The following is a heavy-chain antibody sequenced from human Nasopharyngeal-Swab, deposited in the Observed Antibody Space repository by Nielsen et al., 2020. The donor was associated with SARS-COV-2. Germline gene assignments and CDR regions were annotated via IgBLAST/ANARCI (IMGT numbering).Heavy chain of an antibody. CDR3: ASDLSGRGDY. J-gene: IGHJ4*02. CDR2: TNEDETTT. Sequence: SCASSVFTSSRYWMHCARQARGKALVWVSRTNEDETTTDYADSVKGRFAIPRDNAKNTLYLQMNSLRAEDTAIYYCASDLSGRGDYWGQGTLVTVAS. D-gene: IGHD6-19*01. CDR1: VFTSSRYW. V-gene: IGHV3-74*01.